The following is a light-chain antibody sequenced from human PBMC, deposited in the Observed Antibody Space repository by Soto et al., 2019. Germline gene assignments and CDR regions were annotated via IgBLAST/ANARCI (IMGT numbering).Light chain of an antibody. J-gene: IGKJ1*01. V-gene: IGKV3-20*01. Sequence: EIVLTQSPGTLSLSPGERATLSCRASQSVSSNNLAWYQQRPGQAPRVVIYGASSRATGIPDRFSGSGSGTDFTLTISRLEPEDFAVYYCQQYGSSPPRTVGQGTKVDIK. CDR1: QSVSSNN. CDR2: GAS. CDR3: QQYGSSPPRT.